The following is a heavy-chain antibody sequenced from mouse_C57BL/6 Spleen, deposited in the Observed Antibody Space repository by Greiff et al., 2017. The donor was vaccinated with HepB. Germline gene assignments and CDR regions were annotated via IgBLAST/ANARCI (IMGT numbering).Heavy chain of an antibody. D-gene: IGHD1-1*01. V-gene: IGHV1-69*01. J-gene: IGHJ4*01. CDR1: GYTFTSYW. CDR3: ARSDYGDYYAMDY. Sequence: VKLQQPGAELVMPGASVKLSCKASGYTFTSYWMHWVKQRPGQGLEWIGEIDPSDSYTNYNQKFKGKSTLTVDKSSSTAYMQLSSLTSEDSAVYYCARSDYGDYYAMDYWGQGTSVTVSS. CDR2: IDPSDSYT.